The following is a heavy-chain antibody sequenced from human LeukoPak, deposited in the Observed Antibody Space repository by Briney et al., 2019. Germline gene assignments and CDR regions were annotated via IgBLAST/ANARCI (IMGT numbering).Heavy chain of an antibody. CDR3: AXXXXXRGVTMGYYFDY. CDR2: INHSGST. V-gene: IGHV4-34*01. CDR1: GGSFSGYY. D-gene: IGHD3-10*01. J-gene: IGHJ4*02. Sequence: PSETLSLTCAVYGGSFSGYYWSWIRQPPGKGLEWIGEINHSGSTNYHPSLKSRVTISIDTSKNQFSLKLSSVTAADTAVYYCAXXXXXRGVTMGYYFDYWGQGTLVTVSS.